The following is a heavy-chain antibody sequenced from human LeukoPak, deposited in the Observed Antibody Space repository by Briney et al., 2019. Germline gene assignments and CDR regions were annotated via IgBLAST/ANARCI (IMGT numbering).Heavy chain of an antibody. CDR1: GGSISSYY. CDR3: ARASGWHGGYSYGRYYYYGMDV. CDR2: IYTSGST. J-gene: IGHJ6*02. D-gene: IGHD5-18*01. Sequence: PSETLSLTCTVSGGSISSYYWSWIRQPAGKGLEWIGRIYTSGSTNYNPSLKSRVTMSVDTSKNQFSLKLSSVTAADTAVYYCARASGWHGGYSYGRYYYYGMDVWGQGTTVTVSS. V-gene: IGHV4-4*07.